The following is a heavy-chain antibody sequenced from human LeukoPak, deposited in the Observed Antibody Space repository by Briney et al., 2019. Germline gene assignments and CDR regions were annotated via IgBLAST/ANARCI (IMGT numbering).Heavy chain of an antibody. CDR1: GFTFSSYG. J-gene: IGHJ3*02. Sequence: GRSLRLSCAASGFTFSSYGMHWVRQAPGKGLEWVAVISYDGSNKYYADSVKGRFTISRDNSKNTLYLQMNSLRAEDTAVYYCAKDQDLSGPDAFDIWGQGTMVTVSS. CDR2: ISYDGSNK. CDR3: AKDQDLSGPDAFDI. V-gene: IGHV3-30*18. D-gene: IGHD6-19*01.